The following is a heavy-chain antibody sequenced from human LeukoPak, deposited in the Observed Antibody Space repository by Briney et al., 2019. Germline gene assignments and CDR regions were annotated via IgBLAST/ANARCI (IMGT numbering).Heavy chain of an antibody. D-gene: IGHD5-24*01. Sequence: GASVKVSCKASGYTFTSYDINWVRQATGQGLEWMGWMNPNSGNTGYAQKFQGRVTITADESTSTAYMELSSLRSEDTAVYYCASEIPQGSHFDYWGQGTLVTVPS. CDR2: MNPNSGNT. V-gene: IGHV1-8*03. CDR3: ASEIPQGSHFDY. CDR1: GYTFTSYD. J-gene: IGHJ4*02.